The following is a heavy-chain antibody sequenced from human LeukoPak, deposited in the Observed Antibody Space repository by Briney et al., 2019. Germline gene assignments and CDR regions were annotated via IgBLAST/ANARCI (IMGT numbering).Heavy chain of an antibody. CDR2: ISSSSSYT. V-gene: IGHV3-11*06. J-gene: IGHJ4*02. CDR1: GFTFSDYY. Sequence: PGGSLRLSCAASGFTFSDYYMSWIRQAPGKGLEWDSYISSSSSYTNYADSVKGRFTISRDNAKNSLYLQMNSLRAEDTAVYYCARVGDSLTGPFDYWGQGTLVTVSS. CDR3: ARVGDSLTGPFDY. D-gene: IGHD3-9*01.